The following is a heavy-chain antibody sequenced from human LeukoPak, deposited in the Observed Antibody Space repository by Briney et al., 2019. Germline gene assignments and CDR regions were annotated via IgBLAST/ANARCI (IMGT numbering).Heavy chain of an antibody. D-gene: IGHD2-15*01. V-gene: IGHV1-69*04. Sequence: SVKVSCKASGGTFSSYAISWVRQAPGQGLEWMGRIIPILGIANYAQKFQGRVTITADKSTSTAYMELRSLRSEDTAVYYCARKSYCSGGSCYYYYGMDVWGQGTTVTVSS. CDR3: ARKSYCSGGSCYYYYGMDV. CDR2: IIPILGIA. J-gene: IGHJ6*02. CDR1: GGTFSSYA.